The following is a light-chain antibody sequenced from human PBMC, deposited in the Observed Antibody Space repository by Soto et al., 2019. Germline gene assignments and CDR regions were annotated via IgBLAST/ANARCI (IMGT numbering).Light chain of an antibody. CDR3: CSNAGSYEV. J-gene: IGLJ2*01. Sequence: QSALTQPRSVSGSPGQSVTISCTGTSSDVGGYNYVSWYQQHPGKAPKGMIYDVSERPSGVPDRFSGSKSGNTASLTISGLQAEDEAAYYCCSNAGSYEVFGGGTKLTVL. CDR1: SSDVGGYNY. CDR2: DVS. V-gene: IGLV2-11*01.